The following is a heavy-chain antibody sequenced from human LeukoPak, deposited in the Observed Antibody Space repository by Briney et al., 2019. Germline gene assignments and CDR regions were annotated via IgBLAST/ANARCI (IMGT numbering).Heavy chain of an antibody. J-gene: IGHJ4*02. CDR2: IYYSGST. Sequence: PSETLSLTCTVSGGSISSYYWSWIRQPPGKGLEWIGYIYYSGSTNYNPSLKSRVIISVDTSKNQLSLKLSSVTAADTAVYYCARLLYGYVLDYWGQGTLVTVSS. D-gene: IGHD5-18*01. CDR3: ARLLYGYVLDY. CDR1: GGSISSYY. V-gene: IGHV4-59*01.